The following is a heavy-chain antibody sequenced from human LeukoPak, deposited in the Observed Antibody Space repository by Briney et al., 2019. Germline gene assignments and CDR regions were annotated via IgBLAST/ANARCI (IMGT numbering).Heavy chain of an antibody. V-gene: IGHV1-2*02. CDR2: INPNSGGT. CDR3: AGYNWRY. Sequence: ASVKVSCKASGYTFTGYYMHWVRQAPGQGLEWMGWINPNSGGTNYAQKFQGRVTMTRDTSISTAYMGLRRLRSDDTAVYYWAGYNWRYWGQGTLVTVSS. J-gene: IGHJ4*02. CDR1: GYTFTGYY. D-gene: IGHD1-20*01.